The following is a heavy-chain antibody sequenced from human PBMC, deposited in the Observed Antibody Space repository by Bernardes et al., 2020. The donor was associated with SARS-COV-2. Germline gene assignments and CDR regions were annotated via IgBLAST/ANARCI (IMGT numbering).Heavy chain of an antibody. Sequence: GGSLRLSCAASGFTFSSYAMHWVRQAPGKGLEYVSAISSNGGSTYYANSVKGRFTISRDNSKNTLYLQMGSLRAEDMAVYYCARADERVPAAMYFDYWGQGTLVTVSS. D-gene: IGHD2-2*01. J-gene: IGHJ4*02. CDR3: ARADERVPAAMYFDY. CDR1: GFTFSSYA. V-gene: IGHV3-64*01. CDR2: ISSNGGST.